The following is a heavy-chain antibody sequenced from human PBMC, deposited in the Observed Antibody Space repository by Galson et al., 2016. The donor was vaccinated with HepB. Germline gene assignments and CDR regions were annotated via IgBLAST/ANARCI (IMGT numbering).Heavy chain of an antibody. D-gene: IGHD6-19*01. J-gene: IGHJ4*02. CDR1: GFTLSSYT. Sequence: SLRLSCAASGFTLSSYTMNWFRQAPGKGLELVSSISSSTSYIYSADSVKGRVTISRDNTKNSLYLQMNSLRVEETAIYYCTRDLGWGGTGYLDYWGQGTLVTVSS. CDR3: TRDLGWGGTGYLDY. CDR2: ISSSTSYI. V-gene: IGHV3-21*01.